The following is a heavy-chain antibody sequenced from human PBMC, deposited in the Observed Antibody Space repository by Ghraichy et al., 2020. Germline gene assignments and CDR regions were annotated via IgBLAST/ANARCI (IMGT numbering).Heavy chain of an antibody. V-gene: IGHV1-18*04. CDR2: ISAYNGNT. CDR3: ARDGVGVDSSGYYSLYYYYYGMDV. CDR1: VYTFTSYG. D-gene: IGHD3-22*01. Sequence: ASVKVSCKASVYTFTSYGISWVRQAPGQGLEWMGWISAYNGNTNYAQKLQGRVTMTTDTSTSTAYMELRSLRSDDTAVYYCARDGVGVDSSGYYSLYYYYYGMDVWGQGTTVTVSS. J-gene: IGHJ6*02.